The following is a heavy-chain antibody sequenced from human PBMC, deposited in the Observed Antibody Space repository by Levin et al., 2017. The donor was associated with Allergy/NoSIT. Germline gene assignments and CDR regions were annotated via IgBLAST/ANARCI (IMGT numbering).Heavy chain of an antibody. D-gene: IGHD1-26*01. Sequence: VASVKVSCKASGYTFTSYGISWVRQAPGQGLEWMGWISAYNGNTNYAQKLQGRVTMTTDTSTSTAYMELRSLRSDDTAVYYCARVRVGAWWDNWFDPWGQGTLVTVSS. CDR1: GYTFTSYG. V-gene: IGHV1-18*01. CDR2: ISAYNGNT. J-gene: IGHJ5*02. CDR3: ARVRVGAWWDNWFDP.